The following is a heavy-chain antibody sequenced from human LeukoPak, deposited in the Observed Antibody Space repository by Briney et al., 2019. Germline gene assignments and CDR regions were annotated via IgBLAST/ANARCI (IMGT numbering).Heavy chain of an antibody. CDR2: ISGSGGST. V-gene: IGHV3-23*01. D-gene: IGHD3-22*01. CDR1: GFTFSSYA. Sequence: GGSLRLSCAASGFTFSSYAMSWVRQAPGKGLEWVSAISGSGGSTYYADSVKGRFTISRDNAKNSLYLQMNSLRAEDTAVYYCARGSDYYDSSGYYFDYWGQGTLVTVSS. CDR3: ARGSDYYDSSGYYFDY. J-gene: IGHJ4*02.